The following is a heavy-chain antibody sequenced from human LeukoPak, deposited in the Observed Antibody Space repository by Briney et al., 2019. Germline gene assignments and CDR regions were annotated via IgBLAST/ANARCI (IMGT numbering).Heavy chain of an antibody. CDR1: VLTFSSYW. D-gene: IGHD6-19*01. J-gene: IGHJ6*02. V-gene: IGHV3-7*03. CDR2: IKQDGSEK. CDR3: ARGEQWLVYGMDV. Sequence: PGGSLGLSCAASVLTFSSYWVSWVRKAPGKGLEWVANIKQDGSEKYYVDSVKGRFTISRDNAKNSLYLQMNSLRAEDTAVYYCARGEQWLVYGMDVWGQGTTVTVSS.